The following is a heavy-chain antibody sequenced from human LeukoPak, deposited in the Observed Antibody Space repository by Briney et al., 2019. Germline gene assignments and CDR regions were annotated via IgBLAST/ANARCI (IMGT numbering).Heavy chain of an antibody. CDR3: ARAPPVGKLGEGNWFDP. Sequence: PGGSLRLSCAASGFTFSSYWMSWVRQAPGKGLEWVANIKQDGSEKYYVDSVKGRFTISRDNAKNSLYLQMNSLRAEDTAVYYCARAPPVGKLGEGNWFDPWGQGTLVTVSS. CDR1: GFTFSSYW. CDR2: IKQDGSEK. D-gene: IGHD3-10*01. V-gene: IGHV3-7*01. J-gene: IGHJ5*02.